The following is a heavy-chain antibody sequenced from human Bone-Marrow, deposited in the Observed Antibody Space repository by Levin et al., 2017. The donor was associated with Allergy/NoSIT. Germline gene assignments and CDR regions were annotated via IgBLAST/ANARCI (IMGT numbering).Heavy chain of an antibody. Sequence: GESLKISCVTSGFTFSDYYMHWIRQAPGKGLDWVSYISTTGSTIYYADSVKGRFTISRDNAKNSLYLQMNSLRAEDTAVYYCASALLGFCSATSCYSPFAMDVWGQGITVTVSS. CDR3: ASALLGFCSATSCYSPFAMDV. CDR2: ISTTGSTI. V-gene: IGHV3-11*01. D-gene: IGHD2-2*02. J-gene: IGHJ6*02. CDR1: GFTFSDYY.